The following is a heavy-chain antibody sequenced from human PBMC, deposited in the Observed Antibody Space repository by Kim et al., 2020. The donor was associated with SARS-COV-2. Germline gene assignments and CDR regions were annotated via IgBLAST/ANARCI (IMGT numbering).Heavy chain of an antibody. D-gene: IGHD3-16*02. V-gene: IGHV3-48*02. Sequence: GGSLRLSCAASGFTFSTYSLNWVRQAPGKGLEWLSYISQSGVATFYADSLKGRITISRDNAKSTLTLQMSSLREEDTAMYFCARGIGEESSYHFYAMDLWGQGTTVIVSS. CDR3: ARGIGEESSYHFYAMDL. J-gene: IGHJ6*02. CDR1: GFTFSTYS. CDR2: ISQSGVAT.